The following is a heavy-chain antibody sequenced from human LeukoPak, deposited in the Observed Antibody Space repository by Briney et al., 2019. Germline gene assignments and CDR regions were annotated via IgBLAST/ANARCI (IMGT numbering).Heavy chain of an antibody. D-gene: IGHD3-9*01. V-gene: IGHV1-69*04. CDR2: IIPILGIA. J-gene: IGHJ3*02. CDR3: ARVPHYDILTVSAFDI. CDR1: GGAFSSYA. Sequence: QFSCKASGGAFSSYAISWGRRAPGQGVEWMGRIIPILGIANYAQKFQGRVTITADKSTSTAYMELSSLRSEDTAVYYCARVPHYDILTVSAFDIWGQGTMVTVSS.